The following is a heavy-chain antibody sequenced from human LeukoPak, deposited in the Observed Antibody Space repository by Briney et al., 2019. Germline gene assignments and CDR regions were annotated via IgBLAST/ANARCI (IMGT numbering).Heavy chain of an antibody. CDR2: IYYSGST. V-gene: IGHV4-59*01. J-gene: IGHJ5*02. D-gene: IGHD3-10*01. CDR1: GGSISSYY. CDR3: ARNTALLLWFGEMSWFDP. Sequence: PSETLSLTCTVSGGSISSYYWSWIRQPPGKGLEWIGYIYYSGSTNYNPSLKSRVTISVDTSKNQFSLKLSSVTAADTAEYYCARNTALLLWFGEMSWFDPWGQGTLVTVSS.